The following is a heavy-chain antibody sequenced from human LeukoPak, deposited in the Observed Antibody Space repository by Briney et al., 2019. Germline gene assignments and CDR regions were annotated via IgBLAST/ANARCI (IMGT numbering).Heavy chain of an antibody. CDR1: GGSISSSNW. CDR3: ASHMVVTGTRGFDN. Sequence: SETLSLTCDVSGGSISSSNWWSWVRQPPGKGLEWIGEVSHSGSRNYNPSLTGRVTVSLDWAKSQVSLKMTSATAADTAVYYCASHMVVTGTRGFDNWGQGTLVTV. V-gene: IGHV4-4*02. D-gene: IGHD2-21*02. J-gene: IGHJ4*02. CDR2: VSHSGSR.